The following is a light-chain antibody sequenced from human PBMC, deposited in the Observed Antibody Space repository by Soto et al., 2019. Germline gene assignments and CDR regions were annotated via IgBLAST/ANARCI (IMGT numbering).Light chain of an antibody. CDR2: PPS. J-gene: IGKJ3*01. Sequence: RLTKSPSSLSASTGARAPITCRAIRGITSYLAWYQQKPGKAPKLLIYPPSTLQSGVPSRFSGSGSGTDFTLTISCLQSEDFATYYCQQYYSYPITFGPGTKVDIK. CDR1: RGITSY. CDR3: QQYYSYPIT. V-gene: IGKV1-8*01.